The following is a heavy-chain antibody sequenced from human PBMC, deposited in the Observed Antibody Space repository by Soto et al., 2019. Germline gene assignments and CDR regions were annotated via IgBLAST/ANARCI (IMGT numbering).Heavy chain of an antibody. Sequence: QVQLQESGPGLVLPSETLSLTCTVSGGSMNSYYWTWVRQPPGKGLGWVGYVYDSGTSKYNASLESRNTMSLDKSRNQFSLSLSYVTAADTAVYFCARYSPPKKSFDSNPGWLDPWGQGTLVAVSS. D-gene: IGHD2-21*01. CDR2: VYDSGTS. J-gene: IGHJ5*02. CDR1: GGSMNSYY. CDR3: ARYSPPKKSFDSNPGWLDP. V-gene: IGHV4-59*01.